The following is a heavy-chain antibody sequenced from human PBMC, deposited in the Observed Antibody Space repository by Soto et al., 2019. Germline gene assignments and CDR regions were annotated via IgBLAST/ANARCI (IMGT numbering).Heavy chain of an antibody. CDR1: GGPISSGGHY. Sequence: SETLSLTCTVSGGPISSGGHYWTWIRQHPAKGLGWIGCIYYSGTTYYNPSLKSRLIISVDTSKNQFSLKLSSVTAADTAVYYCARDSAYDWFDPWGQGTLVTVSS. CDR3: ARDSAYDWFDP. V-gene: IGHV4-31*03. J-gene: IGHJ5*02. CDR2: IYYSGTT.